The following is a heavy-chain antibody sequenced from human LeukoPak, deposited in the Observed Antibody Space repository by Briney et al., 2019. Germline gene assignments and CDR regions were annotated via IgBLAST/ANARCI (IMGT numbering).Heavy chain of an antibody. D-gene: IGHD5-24*01. CDR2: ISGNGNII. CDR1: GFTFSDYY. CDR3: ARLPNYYFDY. J-gene: IGHJ4*02. Sequence: GGSLRLSCAASGFTFSDYYMSWIRQAPGKGLEWVSYISGNGNIIYYADSVKGRSTISRDNAKNTLFLQMNSLRAEDAALYYCARLPNYYFDYWDQGTLVTVSS. V-gene: IGHV3-11*01.